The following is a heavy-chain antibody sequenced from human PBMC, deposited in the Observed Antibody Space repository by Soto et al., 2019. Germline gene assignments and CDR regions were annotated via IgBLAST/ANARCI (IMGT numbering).Heavy chain of an antibody. CDR1: GGSVSSGSYY. V-gene: IGHV4-61*01. Sequence: SETLSLTCTVSGGSVSSGSYYWSWIRQPPGKGLEWIGYIYYSGSTNYNPSLKRRVTISVDTSKNQFSLKLSSVTAADTAVYYCARDRVREGSLWCGELLYDYYYGMGVWSQGTRVTV. CDR3: ARDRVREGSLWCGELLYDYYYGMGV. CDR2: IYYSGST. D-gene: IGHD3-10*01. J-gene: IGHJ6*02.